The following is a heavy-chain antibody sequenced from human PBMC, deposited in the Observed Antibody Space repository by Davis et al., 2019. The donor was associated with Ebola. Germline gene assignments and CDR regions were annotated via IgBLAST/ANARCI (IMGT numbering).Heavy chain of an antibody. CDR2: AEYTGAT. Sequence: GSLRLSCAVYGESLTRYYWTWIRQSPGKGLEWIGEAEYTGATKYNPSLESRVTLSVDASKNQLSLRLTSVTAADTAVYYCARAEYREHVGIDHWGQGTLVTVSS. CDR3: ARAEYREHVGIDH. D-gene: IGHD2-2*01. J-gene: IGHJ4*01. CDR1: GESLTRYY. V-gene: IGHV4-34*01.